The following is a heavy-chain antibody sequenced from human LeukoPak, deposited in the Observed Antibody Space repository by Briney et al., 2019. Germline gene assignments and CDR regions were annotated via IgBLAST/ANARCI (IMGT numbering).Heavy chain of an antibody. V-gene: IGHV3-30-3*01. CDR2: ISYDGSNK. D-gene: IGHD3-16*01. Sequence: TGRSLRLSCAASGFTFSSYAMHWVRQAPGKGLEWVAVISYDGSNKYYADSVKGRFTISGDNSKNTLYLQMNSLRAEDTAVYYCAKDRNYDTGLGAFDIWGQGTMVTVSS. J-gene: IGHJ3*02. CDR3: AKDRNYDTGLGAFDI. CDR1: GFTFSSYA.